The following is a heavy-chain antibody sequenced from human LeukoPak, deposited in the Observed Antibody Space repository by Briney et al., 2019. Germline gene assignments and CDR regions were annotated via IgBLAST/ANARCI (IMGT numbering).Heavy chain of an antibody. J-gene: IGHJ4*02. CDR3: ARDLRAYCGGDCYYPGGY. V-gene: IGHV3-21*01. CDR1: GFTFSSYS. CDR2: ISSSSSYI. Sequence: GGSLRLSCAASGFTFSSYSMNWVRQAPGKGLEWVSSISSSSSYIYYADSVKGRFTTSRDNAKNSLYLQMNSLRAEDTAVYYCARDLRAYCGGDCYYPGGYWGQGTLVTVSS. D-gene: IGHD2-21*02.